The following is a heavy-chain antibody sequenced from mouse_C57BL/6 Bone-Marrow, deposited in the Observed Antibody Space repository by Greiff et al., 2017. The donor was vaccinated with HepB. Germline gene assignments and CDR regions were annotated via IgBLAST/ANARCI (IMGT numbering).Heavy chain of an antibody. Sequence: EVKLMESGGGLVKPGGSLKLSCAASGFTFSSYAMSWVRQTPEKRLEWVATISDGGSYTYYPDNVKGRFTISRDNAKNNLYLQMSHLKSEDTAMYYCARIKLGRDFDYWGQGTTLTVSS. D-gene: IGHD4-1*01. J-gene: IGHJ2*01. CDR1: GFTFSSYA. CDR3: ARIKLGRDFDY. CDR2: ISDGGSYT. V-gene: IGHV5-4*03.